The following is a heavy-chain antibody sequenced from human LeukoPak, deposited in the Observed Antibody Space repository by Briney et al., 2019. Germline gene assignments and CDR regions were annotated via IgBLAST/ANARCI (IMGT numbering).Heavy chain of an antibody. CDR3: ARDSRRWLRLNDYYYYMDV. D-gene: IGHD5-12*01. CDR1: GGTFSSYA. CDR2: ISPIFGTA. Sequence: AAVKVSCKASGGTFSSYAISWVRQAPGQGLEWMGRISPIFGTANYTQKVQDRVTITTDESTSTADMELSSLRSEDTAVYYCARDSRRWLRLNDYYYYMDVWGKGTTVTVSS. V-gene: IGHV1-69*05. J-gene: IGHJ6*03.